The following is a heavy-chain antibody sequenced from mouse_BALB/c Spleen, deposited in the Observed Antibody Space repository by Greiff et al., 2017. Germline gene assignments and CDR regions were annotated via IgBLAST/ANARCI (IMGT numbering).Heavy chain of an antibody. D-gene: IGHD2-2*01. CDR2: INPYNGDT. J-gene: IGHJ4*01. CDR1: GYSFTGYF. Sequence: EVKLVESGPELVKPGASVKISCKASGYSFTGYFMNWVMQSHGKSLEWIGRINPYNGDTFYNQKFKGKATLTVDKSSSTAHMELRSLASEDSAVYYCARWGYGYEGYAMDYWGQGTSVTVSS. CDR3: ARWGYGYEGYAMDY. V-gene: IGHV1-20*02.